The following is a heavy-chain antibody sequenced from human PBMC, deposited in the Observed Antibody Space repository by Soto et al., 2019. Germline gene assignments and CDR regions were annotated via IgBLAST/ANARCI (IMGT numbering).Heavy chain of an antibody. CDR2: IYYSGST. J-gene: IGHJ4*02. CDR3: ARHNYGSGSTYFDY. V-gene: IGHV4-59*08. CDR1: GVSISSYY. Sequence: SETLSLTCTLSGVSISSYYWSWIRQPPGKGLEWIGYIYYSGSTNYNPSLKSRVTISVDTSKNQFSLKLNSMTAADTAVYYCARHNYGSGSTYFDYWGQGTLVTVS. D-gene: IGHD3-10*01.